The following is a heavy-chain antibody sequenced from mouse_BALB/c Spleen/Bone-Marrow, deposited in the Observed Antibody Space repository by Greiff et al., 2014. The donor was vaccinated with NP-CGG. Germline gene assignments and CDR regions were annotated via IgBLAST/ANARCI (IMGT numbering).Heavy chain of an antibody. J-gene: IGHJ2*01. CDR2: INPYNDGT. V-gene: IGHV1-14*01. CDR1: GYTFTAYV. CDR3: AGEGWLLRFDY. D-gene: IGHD2-3*01. Sequence: EVQGVESGPELVKPGASVKMSCKASGYTFTAYVMHWVKQKPGQGLEWIGYINPYNDGTNYIEKFKGKATLTSDIPSSTAYMELSSLTSEDSAVYYCAGEGWLLRFDYWGQGTTLTVSS.